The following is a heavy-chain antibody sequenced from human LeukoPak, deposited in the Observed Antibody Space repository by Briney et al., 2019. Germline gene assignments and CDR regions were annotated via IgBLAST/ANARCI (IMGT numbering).Heavy chain of an antibody. CDR2: INHSGST. D-gene: IGHD6-13*01. CDR3: ARAPGIAAAGTFFDY. Sequence: SETLSLTCAVYGGSFSGYYWSWIRQPPVKGLEWIGEINHSGSTNYNPSLKSRVTISVDTSKNQFSLKLSSVTAADTAVYYCARAPGIAAAGTFFDYWGQGTLVTVSS. CDR1: GGSFSGYY. J-gene: IGHJ4*02. V-gene: IGHV4-34*01.